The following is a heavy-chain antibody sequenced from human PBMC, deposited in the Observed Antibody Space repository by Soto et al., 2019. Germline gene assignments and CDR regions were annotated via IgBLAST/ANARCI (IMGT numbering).Heavy chain of an antibody. CDR1: GYTFTSYD. V-gene: IGHV1-8*01. D-gene: IGHD2-2*01. CDR2: MNPNSGNT. CDR3: AGEELGYFISTSCYRIGS. J-gene: IGHJ5*01. Sequence: ASVKVSCKASGYTFTSYDINWVRQATGQGLEWMGWMNPNSGNTGYAQKFQGRVTMTRNTSISTAYMELSSLRSEDTAVDYCAGEELGYFISTSCYRIGSWGQGTLVTVSS.